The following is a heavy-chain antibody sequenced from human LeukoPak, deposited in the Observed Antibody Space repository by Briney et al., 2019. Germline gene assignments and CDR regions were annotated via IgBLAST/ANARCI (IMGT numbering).Heavy chain of an antibody. J-gene: IGHJ4*02. D-gene: IGHD2-21*02. CDR2: FSDWGPTT. V-gene: IGHV3-23*01. CDR1: GFTFSNYA. Sequence: PGCSLRLSCAASGFTFSNYAVAGVRQAPGRGLEWVSVFSDWGPTTYYADSVKGRFTISRDSSKSTLYLQMNSLRAEDTAVYYCAKEGAYCGRDCSGVFDCWGQGTLVTVSS. CDR3: AKEGAYCGRDCSGVFDC.